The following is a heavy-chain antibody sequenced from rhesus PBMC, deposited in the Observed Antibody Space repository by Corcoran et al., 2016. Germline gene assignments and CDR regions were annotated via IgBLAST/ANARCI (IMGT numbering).Heavy chain of an antibody. J-gene: IGHJ4*01. CDR1: GGSISDSYY. V-gene: IGHV4S9*01. CDR2: IYGKRASP. CDR3: ARDPRGIQGTAY. D-gene: IGHD4-23*01. Sequence: QVQLQESGPGLVKPSETLSLTCAVSGGSISDSYYWNWIRQPPGKGLEWIGNIYGKRASPYTNPSLKSRVTIAKDTSKNQFFLKLSSVTAADTAVYYCARDPRGIQGTAYWGQGVLVTVSS.